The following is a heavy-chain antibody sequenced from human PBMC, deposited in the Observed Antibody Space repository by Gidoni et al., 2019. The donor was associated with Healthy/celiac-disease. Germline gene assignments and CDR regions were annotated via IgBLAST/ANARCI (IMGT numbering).Heavy chain of an antibody. V-gene: IGHV3-48*02. CDR2: ISSSSINI. CDR1: GLTLCRYR. J-gene: IGHJ6*02. Sequence: EVPLVESGGGLVQPGGSLRLSCADSGLTLCRYRMHWVRQAPGTGLEWVSYISSSSINIYYADSVKGRFTISRDNAKNSLYLQMNSLRDEDTAVYYCARVTRSSGWTAPTYGMDVWGQGTTVTVSS. CDR3: ARVTRSSGWTAPTYGMDV. D-gene: IGHD6-19*01.